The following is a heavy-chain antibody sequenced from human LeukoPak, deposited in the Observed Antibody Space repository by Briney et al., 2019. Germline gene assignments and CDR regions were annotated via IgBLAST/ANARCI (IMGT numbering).Heavy chain of an antibody. Sequence: GGSLRLSCAASGFTFSSYAMSWVRQAPGKGLEWVSGFTTAGDTTHYADSVKGRFTVSRDNSKNTLYLEMNSLRADDTAVYFCAKVRTTGYSTFDYWGQGTLVTVSS. CDR2: FTTAGDTT. J-gene: IGHJ4*02. CDR3: AKVRTTGYSTFDY. CDR1: GFTFSSYA. V-gene: IGHV3-23*01. D-gene: IGHD3-9*01.